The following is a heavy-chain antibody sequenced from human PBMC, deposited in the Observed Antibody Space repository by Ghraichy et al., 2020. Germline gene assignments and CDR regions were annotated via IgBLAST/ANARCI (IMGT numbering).Heavy chain of an antibody. CDR3: ARVTTWQQLASANYWYFDL. V-gene: IGHV4-4*07. CDR2: IYTSGTT. CDR1: GGSVSSYY. J-gene: IGHJ2*01. D-gene: IGHD6-13*01. Sequence: SETLSLTCTVSGGSVSSYYWSWIRQPAGKGLEWIGHIYTSGTTNYNPSPKSRVTMSVDTSKNQFSLKLISVTAADTAVYYCARVTTWQQLASANYWYFDLWGRGTLVTVSS.